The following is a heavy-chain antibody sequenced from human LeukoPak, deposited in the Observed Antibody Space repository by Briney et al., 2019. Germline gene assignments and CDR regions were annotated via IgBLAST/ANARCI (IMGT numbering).Heavy chain of an antibody. CDR2: ISAYNGNT. CDR1: GYTFTSYG. Sequence: ASVKVSCKASGYTFTSYGISWVRQAPGQGLEWMGWISAYNGNTNYAQKLQGRVTMTTDTSTSTAYMELRSLRSDDTAVYYCARALGCSSTSCYQVGVGYYYYYMDVWGKGTTGTVSS. V-gene: IGHV1-18*01. J-gene: IGHJ6*03. CDR3: ARALGCSSTSCYQVGVGYYYYYMDV. D-gene: IGHD2-2*01.